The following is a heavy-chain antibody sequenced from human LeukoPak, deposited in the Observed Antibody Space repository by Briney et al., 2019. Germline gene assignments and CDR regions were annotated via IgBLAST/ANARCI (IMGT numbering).Heavy chain of an antibody. CDR1: GFTFSSYA. CDR2: ISGSGGST. J-gene: IGHJ6*03. D-gene: IGHD4-17*01. V-gene: IGHV3-23*01. Sequence: AGGSLRLSCAASGFTFSSYAMSWVRQAPGKGLEWVSAISGSGGSTYYADSVKGRFTISRDNSKNTLYLQMNSLRAEDTAVYYCAKGAYGDYGYYYYYMDVWGKGTTATVSS. CDR3: AKGAYGDYGYYYYYMDV.